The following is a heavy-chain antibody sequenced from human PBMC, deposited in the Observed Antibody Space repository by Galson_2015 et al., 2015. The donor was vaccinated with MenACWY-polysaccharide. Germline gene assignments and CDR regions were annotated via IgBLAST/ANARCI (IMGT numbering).Heavy chain of an antibody. Sequence: SLRLSCAASGFTFRSYAMSWVRQAPGKGLEWVSTTSGNGAKTFYTDSVKGRFTISRENSKNTLYLQMNRLRPEDTAIYYCAKEQWVSNEYWGQGTLVTVSS. V-gene: IGHV3-23*01. J-gene: IGHJ4*02. CDR2: TSGNGAKT. CDR1: GFTFRSYA. D-gene: IGHD2-8*01. CDR3: AKEQWVSNEY.